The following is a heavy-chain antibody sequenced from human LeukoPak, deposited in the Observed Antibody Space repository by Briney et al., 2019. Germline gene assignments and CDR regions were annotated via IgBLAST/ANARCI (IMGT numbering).Heavy chain of an antibody. D-gene: IGHD3-22*01. CDR1: GFTFDDYG. J-gene: IGHJ3*02. CDR3: ARDYYDSSGYPPETSGDTFDI. CDR2: INWNGGST. Sequence: PGGSLRLSCAASGFTFDDYGMSWVRQAPGKGLEWVSGINWNGGSTGYADSVKGRFTISRDNAKNSLYLQMNSLRAEDTALYHCARDYYDSSGYPPETSGDTFDIWGQGTMVTVSS. V-gene: IGHV3-20*01.